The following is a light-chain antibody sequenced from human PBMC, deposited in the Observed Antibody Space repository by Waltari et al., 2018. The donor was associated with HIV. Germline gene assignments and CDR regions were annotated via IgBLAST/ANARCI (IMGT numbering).Light chain of an antibody. V-gene: IGLV2-11*01. CDR1: SRYGNNYNY. Sequence: QSALTQPRSVSGSPGQSVTISCTGTSRYGNNYNYVSWYQPHPGEAPQLEIFGVHKRPSWVPDRFSASTSGIPASLTISGLQAEDEGHYYCCSYAGSNIHWVFGGGTKLTVL. CDR2: GVH. CDR3: CSYAGSNIHWV. J-gene: IGLJ3*02.